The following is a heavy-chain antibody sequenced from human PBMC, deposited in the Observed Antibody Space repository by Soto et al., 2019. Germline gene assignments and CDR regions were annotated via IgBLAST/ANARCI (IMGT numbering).Heavy chain of an antibody. CDR1: GGSISRSAYY. J-gene: IGHJ5*02. CDR2: MSYSGST. CDR3: SRRAPEGFDP. Sequence: QLQLQESGPGLVKPSETLSLTCTVSGGSISRSAYYWGWVHQPPGKGLEWIGSMSYSGSTYYNSSLKSRVTISIDTPKNQLSLRLTSVIAADTAVYYCSRRAPEGFDPWGQGTLVTVSS. V-gene: IGHV4-39*01.